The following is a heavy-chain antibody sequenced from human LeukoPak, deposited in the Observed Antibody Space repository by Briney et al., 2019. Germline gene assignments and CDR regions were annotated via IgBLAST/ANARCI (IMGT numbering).Heavy chain of an antibody. CDR2: ISAYNGNT. CDR3: ARVESYGSGSCMPLSLYYFDY. V-gene: IGHV1-18*01. CDR1: GYTFTSYG. J-gene: IGHJ4*02. D-gene: IGHD3-10*01. Sequence: ASVKVSRKASGYTFTSYGISWVRQAPGQGLEWMGWISAYNGNTNYAQKLQGRVTMTTDTSTSTAYMELRSLRSDDTAVYYCARVESYGSGSCMPLSLYYFDYWGQGTLVTVSS.